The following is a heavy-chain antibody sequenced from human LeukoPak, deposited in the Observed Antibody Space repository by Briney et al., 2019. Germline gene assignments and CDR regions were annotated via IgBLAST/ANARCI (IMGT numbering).Heavy chain of an antibody. CDR2: IIPIFGTA. D-gene: IGHD6-25*01. Sequence: ASVNVSYTASGGTFISYAISGVRQAPGQGLEWMGGIIPIFGTANSAQKFQGRVTITTDESTSTAYMELSSLRSEETAVYYCARDPLDSSGRDWFDPWGQGTLVTVSS. CDR1: GGTFISYA. CDR3: ARDPLDSSGRDWFDP. J-gene: IGHJ5*02. V-gene: IGHV1-69*05.